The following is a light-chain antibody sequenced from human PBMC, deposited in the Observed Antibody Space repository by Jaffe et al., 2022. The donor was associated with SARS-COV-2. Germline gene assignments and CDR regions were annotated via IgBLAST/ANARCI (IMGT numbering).Light chain of an antibody. CDR1: QSISSW. Sequence: DIHMTQSPSTLSASVGDRVTITCRASQSISSWLVWYQQKSGKAPKLLIYKASSLESGVPLRFRGSGSGTEFTLTISSLQPDDFATYFCQQYNSYPWTFGQGTKVEIK. V-gene: IGKV1-5*03. CDR2: KAS. J-gene: IGKJ1*01. CDR3: QQYNSYPWT.